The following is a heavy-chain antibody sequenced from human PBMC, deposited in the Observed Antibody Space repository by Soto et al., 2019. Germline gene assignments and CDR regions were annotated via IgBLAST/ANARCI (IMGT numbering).Heavy chain of an antibody. CDR3: AKAPPRVVTFDP. CDR1: GFTFSSYA. D-gene: IGHD2-21*02. V-gene: IGHV3-23*01. CDR2: TSGSGGST. Sequence: SLRLSCAASGFTFSSYAMSWVRQAPGKGLEWVSATSGSGGSTYYADSVKGRFTISRDNSKNTLYLQMNSLRAEDTAVYYCAKAPPRVVTFDPWGQGTLVTVSS. J-gene: IGHJ5*02.